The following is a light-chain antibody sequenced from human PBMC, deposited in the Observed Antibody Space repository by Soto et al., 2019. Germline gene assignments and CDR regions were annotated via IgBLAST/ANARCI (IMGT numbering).Light chain of an antibody. CDR1: QSVGSY. V-gene: IGKV3-11*01. Sequence: EIVLTQSPATLSLSPGDRATLSCRASQSVGSYLAWYQQRPGQAPRLLIHDASNRATGIPARFSGSGSGTDFTLTISSLEPEDFAVYSCQHCSNWPGWTFGQGTTVEVK. J-gene: IGKJ1*01. CDR3: QHCSNWPGWT. CDR2: DAS.